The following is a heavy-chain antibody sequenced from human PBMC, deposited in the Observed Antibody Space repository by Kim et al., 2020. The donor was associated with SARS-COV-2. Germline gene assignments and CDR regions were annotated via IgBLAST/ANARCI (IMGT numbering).Heavy chain of an antibody. CDR3: ARVNVLRFLEWLPHAGPFDY. J-gene: IGHJ4*02. D-gene: IGHD3-3*01. Sequence: SDTLSLTCTVSGGSISSYYWSWIRQPPGKGLEWIGYIYYSGSTNYNPSLKSRVTISVDTSKNQFSLKLSSVTAADTAVYYCARVNVLRFLEWLPHAGPFDYWGQGTLVTVSS. CDR1: GGSISSYY. CDR2: IYYSGST. V-gene: IGHV4-59*01.